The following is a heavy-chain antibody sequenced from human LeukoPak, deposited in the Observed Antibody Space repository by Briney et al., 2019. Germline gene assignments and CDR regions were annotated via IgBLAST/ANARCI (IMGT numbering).Heavy chain of an antibody. D-gene: IGHD6-19*01. J-gene: IGHJ4*02. Sequence: GGSLRLSCAASGFTFNSYNMNWVRQAPGKGLEWVSSISSSSSYIYYADSVKGRFTISRDNAKNSLYLQMNSRRAEDTAVYYCARDPGTIEVAATADYWGQGTLVTVSS. CDR2: ISSSSSYI. V-gene: IGHV3-21*01. CDR1: GFTFNSYN. CDR3: ARDPGTIEVAATADY.